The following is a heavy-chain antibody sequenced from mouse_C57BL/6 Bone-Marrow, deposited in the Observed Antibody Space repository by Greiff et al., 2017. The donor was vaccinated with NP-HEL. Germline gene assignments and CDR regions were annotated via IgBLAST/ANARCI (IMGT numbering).Heavy chain of an antibody. CDR3: ARSDYYFDY. J-gene: IGHJ2*01. CDR1: GYTFTSYW. Sequence: QVQLQQPGAELVMPGASVKLSCKASGYTFTSYWMHWMKQRPGQGLEWIGEIDPSDSYTNYNQKFKGKATLTVDTSSSTAYMELNSLTSEDSAVYYCARSDYYFDYWGQGTTLTVSS. CDR2: IDPSDSYT. V-gene: IGHV1-69*01.